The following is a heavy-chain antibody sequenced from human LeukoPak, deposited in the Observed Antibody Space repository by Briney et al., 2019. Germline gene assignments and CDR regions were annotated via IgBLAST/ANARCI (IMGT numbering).Heavy chain of an antibody. V-gene: IGHV3-21*01. CDR3: VRESTSYYGMDV. CDR2: MTSSSYI. J-gene: IGHJ6*02. CDR1: GFTFSVYS. D-gene: IGHD1-14*01. Sequence: GGSLRLSCAASGFTFSVYSMTWARQAPGKGLEWVSSMTSSSYINYADSVKGRFTISRDNAKNSLYLQMNSLRAEDTAVYYCVRESTSYYGMDVWGQGTTVTVSS.